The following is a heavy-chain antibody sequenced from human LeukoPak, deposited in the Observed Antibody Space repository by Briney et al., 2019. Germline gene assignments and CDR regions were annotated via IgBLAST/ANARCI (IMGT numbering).Heavy chain of an antibody. CDR2: ISGSGGNT. CDR3: ARDRVSSGWYDAFDI. D-gene: IGHD6-19*01. J-gene: IGHJ3*02. CDR1: GFTFSSYG. Sequence: GGTLRLPCAASGFTFSSYGMTWVRQAPGKGLEYLSAISGSGGNTYYADSVKGRFTISRDNAKNSLYLQMNSLRAEDTAVYYCARDRVSSGWYDAFDIWGQGTMVTVSS. V-gene: IGHV3-23*01.